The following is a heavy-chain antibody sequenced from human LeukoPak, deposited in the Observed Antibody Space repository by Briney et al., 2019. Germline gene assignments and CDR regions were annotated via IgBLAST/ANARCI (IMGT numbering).Heavy chain of an antibody. CDR1: GGSISSYY. Sequence: KPSETLSLTCTVSGGSISSYYWSWIRQPPGKGLEWIGYIYYSGSTNYNPSLKSRVTISVDTSKNQFSLKLSSVTAADTAVYYCAREGLSGYGDYSNWFDPWGQGTLVTVSS. V-gene: IGHV4-59*01. D-gene: IGHD4-17*01. CDR2: IYYSGST. J-gene: IGHJ5*02. CDR3: AREGLSGYGDYSNWFDP.